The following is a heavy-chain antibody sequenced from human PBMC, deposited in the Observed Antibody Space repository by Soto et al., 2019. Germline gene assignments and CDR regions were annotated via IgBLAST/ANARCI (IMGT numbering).Heavy chain of an antibody. Sequence: QVQLVQSGAEVKKPGSSVKVSCKAPGGTFSSYAISWVRQAPGQGLEWMGGIIPIFGTANYAQKVQGRVTITADESTSTGYMELSSLRSEDTAVYYCARSQGGSSSLDIYYYYYYGMDVWGQGTMVTVSS. J-gene: IGHJ6*02. V-gene: IGHV1-69*01. CDR3: ARSQGGSSSLDIYYYYYYGMDV. D-gene: IGHD2-15*01. CDR1: GGTFSSYA. CDR2: IIPIFGTA.